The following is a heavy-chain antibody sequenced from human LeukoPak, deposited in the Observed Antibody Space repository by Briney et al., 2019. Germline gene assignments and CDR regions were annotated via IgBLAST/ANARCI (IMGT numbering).Heavy chain of an antibody. CDR3: AKDGYSSSPNWFDP. J-gene: IGHJ5*02. CDR1: GFTFSSYW. Sequence: PGGSLRLSCAASGFTFSSYWMSWVRQAPGKGLEGVANIKQDESEKYYVDSVKGRFTISRDNAKNSLYLQMNSLRAEDTDVYYCAKDGYSSSPNWFDPWGQGTLVTVSS. D-gene: IGHD6-13*01. CDR2: IKQDESEK. V-gene: IGHV3-7*03.